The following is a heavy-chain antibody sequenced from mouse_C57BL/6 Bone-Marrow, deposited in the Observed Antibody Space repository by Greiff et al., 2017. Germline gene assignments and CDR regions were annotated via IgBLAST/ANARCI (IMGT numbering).Heavy chain of an antibody. CDR1: GYTFTSYG. D-gene: IGHD1-1*01. V-gene: IGHV1-81*01. Sequence: VQLQESGAELARPGASVKLSCKASGYTFTSYGISWVKQRTGQGLEWIGEIYPRSGNSYYNEKFKGKATLTADKSSSTAYMELRSLTSQDSAVYFCAGRFITTVADVWGTGTTVTVSS. CDR3: AGRFITTVADV. CDR2: IYPRSGNS. J-gene: IGHJ1*03.